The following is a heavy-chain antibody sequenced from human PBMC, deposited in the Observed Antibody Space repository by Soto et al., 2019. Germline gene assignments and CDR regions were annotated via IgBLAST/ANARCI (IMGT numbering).Heavy chain of an antibody. D-gene: IGHD3-22*01. CDR2: IYSGGST. V-gene: IGHV3-53*01. CDR3: AREPITTWRNDAFLI. CDR1: GITVSSNY. J-gene: IGHJ3*02. Sequence: PGGSLRLSCAASGITVSSNYMTWVRQAPGKGLEWVSVIYSGGSTYYADSVKGRFTISRDNSKNTLYLQMNSLRAEDTAVYYCAREPITTWRNDAFLIWGPGTLVTV.